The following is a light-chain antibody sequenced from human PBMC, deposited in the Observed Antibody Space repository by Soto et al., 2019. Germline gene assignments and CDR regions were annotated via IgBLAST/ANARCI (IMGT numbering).Light chain of an antibody. CDR3: SSYTSSSTVV. V-gene: IGLV2-14*01. J-gene: IGLJ2*01. CDR1: SSDVGGYKY. Sequence: QSVLTQTASVSGSPGQSITISCTGTSSDVGGYKYVSWYQQHPGKAPKLMIYEVTNRPSGVSNRFSGSKSGNTASLTISGLQAEDEADYYCSSYTSSSTVVFGGGTKVTVL. CDR2: EVT.